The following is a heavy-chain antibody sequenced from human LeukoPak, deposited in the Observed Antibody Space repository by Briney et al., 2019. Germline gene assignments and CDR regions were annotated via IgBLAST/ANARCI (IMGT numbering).Heavy chain of an antibody. J-gene: IGHJ4*02. CDR2: INSDGSST. D-gene: IGHD3-16*01. CDR3: GGGGYLLDY. CDR1: GFGTDW. Sequence: GGSLRLSCAGPGFGTDWMNWVRQAPGKGLVWVSRINSDGSSTSYADSVKGRFTISRDNAKNTLYLQMNSLRAEDTAVYYCGGGGYLLDYWGQGTLVTVSS. V-gene: IGHV3-74*01.